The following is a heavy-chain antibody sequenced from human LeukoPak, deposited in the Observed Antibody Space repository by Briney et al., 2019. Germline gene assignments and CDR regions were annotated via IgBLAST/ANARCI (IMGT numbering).Heavy chain of an antibody. CDR3: AREVKLWFPYFDY. D-gene: IGHD5-18*01. V-gene: IGHV3-33*01. CDR1: GFTFSSYG. CDR2: IWYDGSNK. Sequence: QPGRSLRLSCAASGFTFSSYGMHWVRQAPGKGLEWVAVIWYDGSNKYYADSVKGRFTISRDNSKNTLYLQMNSLRAEDTAVYYCAREVKLWFPYFDYWGQGTLVTVSS. J-gene: IGHJ4*02.